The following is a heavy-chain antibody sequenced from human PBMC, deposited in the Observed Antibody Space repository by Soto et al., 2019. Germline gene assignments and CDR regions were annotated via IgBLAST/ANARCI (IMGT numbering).Heavy chain of an antibody. V-gene: IGHV3-30*09. CDR2: ISYGGDNK. D-gene: IGHD6-13*01. Sequence: GGSLRLSCAASGFIFSDYAMHWVRQAPGKGLEWVAVISYGGDNKYYADSVRGRFAISRDNLKNTLDLQMNSLNPEDTAVYHCAKARHSTSWYGLEADLWGQGTLVTVPQ. CDR1: GFIFSDYA. J-gene: IGHJ4*02. CDR3: AKARHSTSWYGLEADL.